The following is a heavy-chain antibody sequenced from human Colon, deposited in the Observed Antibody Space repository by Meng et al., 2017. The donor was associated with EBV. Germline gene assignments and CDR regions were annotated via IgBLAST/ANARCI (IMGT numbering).Heavy chain of an antibody. CDR1: GSSINSGDYY. J-gene: IGHJ4*02. V-gene: IGHV4-30-4*01. Sequence: VRLQGAGPGLVKPSQTLSLTCTCSGSSINSGDYYWSWIRQPPGKGLEWIGYIYYTGSTYYNPSLKSRVTISMDTSKNQFSLRLSSVTAADTAVYYCARNYYFDYWGQGTLVTASS. CDR3: ARNYYFDY. CDR2: IYYTGST.